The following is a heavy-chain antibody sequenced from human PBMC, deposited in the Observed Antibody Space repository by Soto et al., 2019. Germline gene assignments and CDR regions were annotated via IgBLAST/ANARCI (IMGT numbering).Heavy chain of an antibody. Sequence: EVQLVESGGGLVQPGGSLKLSCAASGFTVSGSAVHWVRQASGKGLEWVGRIRSKTNSYATAYAASVKGRFTISRDDSKNTAYLQMNSLKTEDTAVYYWISHLGELSFPRAFDIWGQGTMVTVSS. CDR2: IRSKTNSYAT. V-gene: IGHV3-73*01. CDR3: ISHLGELSFPRAFDI. D-gene: IGHD3-16*02. J-gene: IGHJ3*02. CDR1: GFTVSGSA.